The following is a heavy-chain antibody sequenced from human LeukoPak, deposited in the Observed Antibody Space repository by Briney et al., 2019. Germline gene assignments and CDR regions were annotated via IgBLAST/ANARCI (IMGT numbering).Heavy chain of an antibody. CDR2: ISGSGGST. CDR1: GFTFSSYS. D-gene: IGHD2-2*01. Sequence: GGSLRLSCAASGFTFSSYSMSWVRQAPGKGLEWVSAISGSGGSTYYADSVKGRSTISRDTSKNTLYLQMNSLRAEDTAVYYCAKNRIVVVPAASGTTAKIAEYFQHWGQGTLVTVSS. V-gene: IGHV3-23*01. CDR3: AKNRIVVVPAASGTTAKIAEYFQH. J-gene: IGHJ1*01.